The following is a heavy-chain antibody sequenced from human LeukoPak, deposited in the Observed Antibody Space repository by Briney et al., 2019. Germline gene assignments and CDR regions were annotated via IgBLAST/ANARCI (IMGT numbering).Heavy chain of an antibody. CDR3: AKEGLIAAAGSFDY. CDR2: ISGDGGST. Sequence: GGSLRLSCAASGFTFDDYAMHWVRQAPGKGLEWVSPISGDGGSTYYADSVKGRYTISRDNSKNSLYLQMNSLRTEDTALYYCAKEGLIAAAGSFDYWGQGTLVTVSS. V-gene: IGHV3-43*02. J-gene: IGHJ4*02. D-gene: IGHD6-13*01. CDR1: GFTFDDYA.